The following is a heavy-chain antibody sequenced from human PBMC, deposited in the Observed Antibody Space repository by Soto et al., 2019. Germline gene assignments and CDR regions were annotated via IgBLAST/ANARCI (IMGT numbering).Heavy chain of an antibody. Sequence: SETLSLTCTVSGGSISSYYWSWIRQPPGKGLEWIGYIYYSGSTNYNPSLKSRVTISVDTSKNQFSLKLSSVTAADTAVYYCATLNRLRYSGYDYNWFDPWGQGTLVTVSS. CDR2: IYYSGST. J-gene: IGHJ5*02. V-gene: IGHV4-59*01. CDR1: GGSISSYY. CDR3: ATLNRLRYSGYDYNWFDP. D-gene: IGHD5-12*01.